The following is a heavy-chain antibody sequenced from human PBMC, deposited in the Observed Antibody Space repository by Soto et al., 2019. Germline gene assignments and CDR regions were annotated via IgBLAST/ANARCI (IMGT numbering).Heavy chain of an antibody. J-gene: IGHJ4*02. CDR3: ARVNGYSYGPFDY. V-gene: IGHV3-33*01. CDR2: IWYDGSNK. CDR1: GFTFSSYG. D-gene: IGHD5-18*01. Sequence: AGGLLRLSCAASGFTFSSYGMHWVRQAPGKGLEWVAVIWYDGSNKYYADSVKGRFTISRDNSKNTLYLQMNSLRAEDTAVYYCARVNGYSYGPFDYWGQGTLVTVSS.